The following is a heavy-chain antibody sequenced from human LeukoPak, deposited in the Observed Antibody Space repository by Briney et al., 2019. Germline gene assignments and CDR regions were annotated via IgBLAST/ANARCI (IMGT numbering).Heavy chain of an antibody. CDR3: ARAREFSSSSGRAYYFDY. J-gene: IGHJ4*02. V-gene: IGHV4-31*02. Sequence: LRLSCIASGFTFSDYAVAWIRQHPGKGLEWIGYIYYSGSTYYNPSLKSRVTISADTSKNQFSLKLSSVTAADTAVYYCARAREFSSSSGRAYYFDYWGQGTLVTVSS. CDR1: GFTFSDYA. D-gene: IGHD6-6*01. CDR2: IYYSGST.